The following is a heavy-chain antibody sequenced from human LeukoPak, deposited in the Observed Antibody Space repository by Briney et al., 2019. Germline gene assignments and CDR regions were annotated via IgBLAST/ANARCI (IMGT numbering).Heavy chain of an antibody. D-gene: IGHD3-3*01. CDR3: ARHKRYDFWSGLEVDY. CDR2: VYFGGST. V-gene: IGHV4-39*01. J-gene: IGHJ4*02. Sequence: PSETLSLACTVSGGSTSHSSYYWGWIRQPPGKGLEWIGNVYFGGSTHYTPSLKSRVIISVDTSKNQFSLKLKSVTAADTAVYYCARHKRYDFWSGLEVDYWGQGTLVTVFS. CDR1: GGSTSHSSYY.